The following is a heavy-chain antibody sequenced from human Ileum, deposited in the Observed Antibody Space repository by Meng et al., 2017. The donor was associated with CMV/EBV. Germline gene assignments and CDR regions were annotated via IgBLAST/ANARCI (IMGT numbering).Heavy chain of an antibody. V-gene: IGHV3-30-3*01. D-gene: IGHD3-3*01. CDR2: ISYDGSNK. CDR3: ARDLLRYDFWTGGMDV. CDR1: GFTFSSYA. J-gene: IGHJ6*02. Sequence: GGSLRLSCAGSGFTFSSYAMHWVRQAPGKGLEWVAVISYDGSNKYYADSVKGRFTISRDNSKNTLYLQMNSLRAEDTAVYYCARDLLRYDFWTGGMDVWGQGTTVTVSS.